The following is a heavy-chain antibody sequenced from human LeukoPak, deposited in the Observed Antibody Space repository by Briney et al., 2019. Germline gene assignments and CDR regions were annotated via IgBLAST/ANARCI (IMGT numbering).Heavy chain of an antibody. J-gene: IGHJ4*02. V-gene: IGHV3-74*01. CDR2: INSAGSAT. CDR1: GFTFSIYS. Sequence: GGSLRLSCAASGFTFSIYSIDCVRQAPGKGLGWVSRINSAGSATNYADSVKGRFTISRDNAKNTLYLQMNSLRAEDTAVYYCARPPGGVEQDVYFDYWGQGTLVTVCS. CDR3: ARPPGGVEQDVYFDY. D-gene: IGHD6-13*01.